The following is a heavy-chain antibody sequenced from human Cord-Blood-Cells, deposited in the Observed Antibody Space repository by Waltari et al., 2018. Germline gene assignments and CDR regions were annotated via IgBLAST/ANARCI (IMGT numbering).Heavy chain of an antibody. CDR2: INHSGST. V-gene: IGHV4-34*01. CDR1: GGSFSGYY. CDR3: ARARVVPAALYYYYYMDV. J-gene: IGHJ6*03. D-gene: IGHD2-2*01. Sequence: QVQLQQWGAGLLKPSETLSLTCAVYGGSFSGYYWSWIRQPPGKGLEWIGEINHSGSTNYNPSLKSRVTISVDTSKNQFSLKLSSVTAADTAVYYCARARVVPAALYYYYYMDVWGKGTTVTVSS.